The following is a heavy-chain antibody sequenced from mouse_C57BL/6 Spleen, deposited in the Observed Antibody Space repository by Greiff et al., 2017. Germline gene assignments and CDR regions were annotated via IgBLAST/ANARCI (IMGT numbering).Heavy chain of an antibody. J-gene: IGHJ2*01. CDR1: GYTFTSYW. V-gene: IGHV1-52*01. CDR2: IDPSDSET. CDR3: ARKDYDARGDYFDY. Sequence: QVQLKQPGAELVRPGSSVKLSCKASGYTFTSYWMHWVKQRPIQGLEWIGNIDPSDSETHYNQKFKDKATLTVDKSSSTAYMQLSSLTSEDSAVYYCARKDYDARGDYFDYWGQGTTLTVSS. D-gene: IGHD2-4*01.